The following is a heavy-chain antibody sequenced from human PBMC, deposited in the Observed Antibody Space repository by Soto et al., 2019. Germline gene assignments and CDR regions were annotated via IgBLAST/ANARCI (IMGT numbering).Heavy chain of an antibody. CDR2: ISYDGSNK. D-gene: IGHD6-19*01. CDR1: GFTFSSYA. Sequence: GGSRRLSCAASGFTFSSYAMHWVRQAPGKGLEWVAVISYDGSNKYYADSVKGRFTISRDNSKNTLYLQMNSLRAEDTAVYYCAREPIYSSGCFDYWGQGTLVTVSS. V-gene: IGHV3-30-3*01. J-gene: IGHJ4*02. CDR3: AREPIYSSGCFDY.